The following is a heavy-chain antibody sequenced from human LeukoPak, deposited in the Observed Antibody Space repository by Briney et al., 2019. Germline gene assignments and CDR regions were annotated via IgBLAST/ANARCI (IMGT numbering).Heavy chain of an antibody. CDR3: AHRHRGAAAGTWSH. D-gene: IGHD6-13*01. Sequence: SGPTLLEPTQTLTLTCTFSGFSLRTSGVGVGWIRQPPGKALEWLPLIYWDDDKRYSPSLKSRLTITKDTSKNQVVLTMTNMDPVNTATYYCAHRHRGAAAGTWSHWGQGTLVTVSS. CDR1: GFSLRTSGVG. CDR2: IYWDDDK. J-gene: IGHJ4*02. V-gene: IGHV2-5*02.